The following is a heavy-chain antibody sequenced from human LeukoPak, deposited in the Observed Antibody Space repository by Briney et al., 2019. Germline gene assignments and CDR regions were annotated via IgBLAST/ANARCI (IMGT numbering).Heavy chain of an antibody. CDR2: IWYDGSNK. D-gene: IGHD6-19*01. V-gene: IGHV3-33*08. J-gene: IGHJ6*02. CDR3: ARERIAVAGTAFNYYYYGMDV. CDR1: GFTFSSYG. Sequence: PGRSLRLSCAASGFTFSSYGMHWVRQAPGKGLEWVAVIWYDGSNKYYADSVKGRFTISRDNSKNTLYLQMNSLRAEDTAVYYCARERIAVAGTAFNYYYYGMDVWGQGTTVTVSS.